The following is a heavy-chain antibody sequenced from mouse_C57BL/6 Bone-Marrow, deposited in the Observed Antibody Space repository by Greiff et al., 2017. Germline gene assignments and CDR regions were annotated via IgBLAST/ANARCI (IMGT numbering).Heavy chain of an antibody. J-gene: IGHJ2*01. D-gene: IGHD4-1*01. CDR2: INPYNGGT. V-gene: IGHV1-19*01. CDR3: ARWLTGTFDY. CDR1: GYTFTDYY. Sequence: VQLQQSGPVLVKPGASVKMSCKASGYTFTDYYMNWVKQSHGKSLEWIGVINPYNGGTSYNQKFKGKATLTVDKSSSTAYMELNSLTSEDSAVYYCARWLTGTFDYWGQGTTLTGSS.